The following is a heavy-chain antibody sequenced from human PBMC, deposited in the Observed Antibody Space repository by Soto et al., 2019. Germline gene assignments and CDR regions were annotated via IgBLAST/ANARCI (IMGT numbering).Heavy chain of an antibody. D-gene: IGHD6-19*01. CDR1: GFTFNYYA. CDR2: ISASGGTT. J-gene: IGHJ5*02. CDR3: AKRGIEVAGKYRWFDP. Sequence: EVQLLESGGGLVQPGGSLSLSCEASGFTFNYYAMTWVRQAPGKGLEWVSTISASGGTTYYADSVKGRFTISRDNSKNTLYLQMNSLRAEDTAVYYCAKRGIEVAGKYRWFDPWGQGTLVTVSS. V-gene: IGHV3-23*01.